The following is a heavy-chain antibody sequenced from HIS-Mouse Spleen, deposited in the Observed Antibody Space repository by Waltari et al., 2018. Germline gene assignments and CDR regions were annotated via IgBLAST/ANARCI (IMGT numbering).Heavy chain of an antibody. J-gene: IGHJ2*01. CDR1: GRPLSSSSYS. Sequence: QLQLQESGPGLVKPSETLSLTCTVPGRPLSSSSYSWCWIRQPPGKGLEWIGSIYYSGSTYYNPSLKSRVTISVDTSKNQFSLKLSSVTAADTAVYYCAREIPYSSSWYDWYFDLWGRGTLVTVSS. CDR3: AREIPYSSSWYDWYFDL. V-gene: IGHV4-39*07. CDR2: IYYSGST. D-gene: IGHD6-13*01.